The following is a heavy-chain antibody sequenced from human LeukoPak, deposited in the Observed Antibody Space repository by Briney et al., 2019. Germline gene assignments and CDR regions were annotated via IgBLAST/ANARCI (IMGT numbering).Heavy chain of an antibody. Sequence: PSETLSLTCAVSGYSISSGYYWGWIRQPPGKGLEWIGSIYHSGSTYYNPSLKSRVTISVDTSKNQFSLKLSSVTAADTAVYYCAREGTAMVGDAFDIWGQGTMVTVSS. J-gene: IGHJ3*02. CDR1: GYSISSGYY. V-gene: IGHV4-38-2*02. D-gene: IGHD5-18*01. CDR3: AREGTAMVGDAFDI. CDR2: IYHSGST.